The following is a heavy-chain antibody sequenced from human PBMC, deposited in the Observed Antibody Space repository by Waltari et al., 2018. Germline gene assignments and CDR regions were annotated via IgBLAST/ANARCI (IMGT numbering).Heavy chain of an antibody. Sequence: QVQLQQWGAGLLKPSETLSLTCAVYGGSFSGYYWSWIRQPPGKGLEWIGEINHSGSTNYNPSLKSRVTISVDTSKNQCALKLSSVTAADTAVYYCARGLVDSSGWYDYWGQGTLVTVSS. V-gene: IGHV4-34*01. CDR3: ARGLVDSSGWYDY. CDR1: GGSFSGYY. J-gene: IGHJ4*02. CDR2: INHSGST. D-gene: IGHD6-19*01.